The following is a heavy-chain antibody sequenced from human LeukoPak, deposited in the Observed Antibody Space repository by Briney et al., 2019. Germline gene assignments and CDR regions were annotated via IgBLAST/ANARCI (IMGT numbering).Heavy chain of an antibody. J-gene: IGHJ4*02. CDR1: GFTFSSYA. V-gene: IGHV3-48*01. CDR2: ISSSSSTI. D-gene: IGHD1-26*01. Sequence: TGGSLRLSCAASGFTFSSYAMSWVRQAPGKGLEWVSYISSSSSTIYYADSVKGRFTISRDNAKNSLYLQMNSLRAEDTAVYYCARDDWGSYFPSGLSVWGQGTLVTVSS. CDR3: ARDDWGSYFPSGLSV.